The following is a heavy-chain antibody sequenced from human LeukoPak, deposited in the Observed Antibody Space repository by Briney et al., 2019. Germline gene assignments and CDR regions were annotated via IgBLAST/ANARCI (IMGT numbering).Heavy chain of an antibody. V-gene: IGHV3-7*03. J-gene: IGHJ6*03. D-gene: IGHD2-2*01. Sequence: GGSLRLSCAASGFTFSSYWMSWVRQAPGKGLEWVANINQDGSEKYYVDSVKGRFTISRDNSKNTLYLQMNSLRAEDTAVYYCAKDLNLVPAEFDYYMDVWGKGTTVTVSS. CDR3: AKDLNLVPAEFDYYMDV. CDR2: INQDGSEK. CDR1: GFTFSSYW.